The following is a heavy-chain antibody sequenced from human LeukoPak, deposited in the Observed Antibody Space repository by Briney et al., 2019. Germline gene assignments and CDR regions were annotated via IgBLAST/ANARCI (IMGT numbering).Heavy chain of an antibody. V-gene: IGHV3-66*02. CDR2: IYSGGST. D-gene: IGHD1-1*01. J-gene: IGHJ6*03. Sequence: GGSLRLSCAASGFTVSSNYMSWVRQAPGKGLEWVSVIYSGGSTYYADSVKGRFTISRDNSKNTLYLQMNSLRAEDTAVYYRARVSAGTFYYYYYMDVWGKGTTVTVSS. CDR3: ARVSAGTFYYYYYMDV. CDR1: GFTVSSNY.